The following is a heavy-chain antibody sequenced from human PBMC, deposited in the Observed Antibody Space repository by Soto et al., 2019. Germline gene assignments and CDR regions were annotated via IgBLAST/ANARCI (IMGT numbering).Heavy chain of an antibody. Sequence: QVQLVQSGAEVKKPGSSVKVSCKASGGIFSTYAISWLRQAPGQGLEWMGGIIPIFGTPNYAQRFQGRVTITAQESPTTSYMERSRLKSEDTAVYYCARDRDDYGSGNYYNRIDFWGQGTLVTVSS. D-gene: IGHD3-10*01. J-gene: IGHJ4*02. CDR1: GGIFSTYA. CDR2: IIPIFGTP. V-gene: IGHV1-69*01. CDR3: ARDRDDYGSGNYYNRIDF.